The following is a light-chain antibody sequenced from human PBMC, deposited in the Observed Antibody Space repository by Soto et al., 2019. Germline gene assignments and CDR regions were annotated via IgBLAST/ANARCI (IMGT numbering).Light chain of an antibody. V-gene: IGKV3-15*01. J-gene: IGKJ2*01. CDR2: GAS. Sequence: EIVMTQSPATLSVSPGERATLSCRASQSVSSNLAWYQQKPGHAPRLLLYGASTRATGIPAKFSGSGSGTEFILTISSLQSEDFAVYYCQQYNNWPGTFGQGTKLEIK. CDR1: QSVSSN. CDR3: QQYNNWPGT.